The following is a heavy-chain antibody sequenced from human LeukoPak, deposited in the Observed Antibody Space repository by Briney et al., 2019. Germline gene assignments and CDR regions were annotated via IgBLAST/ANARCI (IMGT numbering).Heavy chain of an antibody. V-gene: IGHV1-2*02. CDR1: GFTLIDY. CDR2: IKANSGDT. Sequence: ASVKVSFKASGFTLIDYIHWVRQDPRQGLQWMGWIKANSGDTEYAQKFQGRVTMTRDTSISTVYMELSSLRSDDTAVYYCARADSVPAGDYHYWYMDVWGKGTTVTVSS. J-gene: IGHJ6*03. CDR3: ARADSVPAGDYHYWYMDV. D-gene: IGHD6-13*01.